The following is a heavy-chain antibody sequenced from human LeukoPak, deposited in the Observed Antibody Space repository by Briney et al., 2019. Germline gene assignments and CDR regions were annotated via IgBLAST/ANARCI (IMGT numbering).Heavy chain of an antibody. CDR3: ARTRFGDIDY. CDR1: GGSISSGGYY. D-gene: IGHD3-10*01. CDR2: IYYSGST. J-gene: IGHJ4*02. Sequence: SQTLSLTCTVSGGSISSGGYYWSWIRQHPGKGLEWIGYIYYSGSTYYNPSLKSRVTISVDTSKNQFSLKLSSVTAADTAVYYCARTRFGDIDYWGQGTLVTVSS. V-gene: IGHV4-31*03.